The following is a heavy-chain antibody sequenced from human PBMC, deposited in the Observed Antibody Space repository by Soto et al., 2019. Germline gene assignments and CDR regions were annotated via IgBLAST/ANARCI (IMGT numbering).Heavy chain of an antibody. J-gene: IGHJ4*02. CDR1: GFTFSSYS. D-gene: IGHD6-13*01. CDR2: ISSSSSYI. Sequence: GRSLRLSCAASGFTFSSYSMNWVRQDPGKGLEWVSSISSSSSYIYYADSVKGRFTISRDNAKNSLYLQMNSLRAEDTAVYYCARGLSSSRYSFDYWGQGTLVTVSS. V-gene: IGHV3-21*01. CDR3: ARGLSSSRYSFDY.